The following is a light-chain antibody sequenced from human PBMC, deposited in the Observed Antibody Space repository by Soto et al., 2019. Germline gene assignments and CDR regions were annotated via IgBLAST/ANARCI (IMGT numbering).Light chain of an antibody. V-gene: IGLV1-44*01. CDR1: SSNIARHT. CDR2: SDN. CDR3: AAWDDRLNGDV. J-gene: IGLJ1*01. Sequence: QAVVTQPPSASATPGQRVTISCSGGSSNIARHTVNWYQKVPGTAPELLIYSDNQRPSGVPDRFSGSKSGTSASLAISGLQPGDEADYYCAAWDDRLNGDVFGTGTKVTVL.